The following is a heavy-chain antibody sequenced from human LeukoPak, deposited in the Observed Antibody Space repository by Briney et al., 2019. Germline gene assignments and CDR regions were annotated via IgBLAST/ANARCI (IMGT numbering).Heavy chain of an antibody. CDR2: IWYDGSNK. Sequence: PGGSLRLSCAASGFTFSSYGMHWVRQAPGKGLEWVAVIWYDGSNKYYADSVKGRFTISRDNSKNTLYLQMNSLRAEDTAVYYCARDQAVAGEYYFDYWGQGTLVTVSS. D-gene: IGHD6-19*01. CDR1: GFTFSSYG. J-gene: IGHJ4*02. CDR3: ARDQAVAGEYYFDY. V-gene: IGHV3-33*01.